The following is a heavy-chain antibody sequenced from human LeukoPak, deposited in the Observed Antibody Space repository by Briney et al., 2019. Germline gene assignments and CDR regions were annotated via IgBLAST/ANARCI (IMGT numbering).Heavy chain of an antibody. J-gene: IGHJ4*02. Sequence: GGSLRLSCAASGFTFSSYAMHWVRQAPGKGLEYVSAISSNGGSTYYANSVKGRFTISRDNSKNTLYLQMGSLRAEDMAVYFCARDAILGAPTYYFDHWGQGTLVTVSS. V-gene: IGHV3-64*01. D-gene: IGHD2/OR15-2a*01. CDR1: GFTFSSYA. CDR2: ISSNGGST. CDR3: ARDAILGAPTYYFDH.